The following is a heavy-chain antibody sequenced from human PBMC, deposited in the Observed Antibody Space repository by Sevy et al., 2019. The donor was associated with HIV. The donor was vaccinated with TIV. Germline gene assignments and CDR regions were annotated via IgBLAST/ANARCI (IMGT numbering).Heavy chain of an antibody. Sequence: GESLKISCKASGCRFTSYWIGWVRQMPGKGLEWMGITYPGDSDTRYSPSFQGQVTISADKSISTAYLQWSSLKASDTAMYYCARQYYGSGSYYNSFFDYCGRGTLVTVSS. CDR3: ARQYYGSGSYYNSFFDY. V-gene: IGHV5-51*01. J-gene: IGHJ4*02. CDR1: GCRFTSYW. D-gene: IGHD3-10*01. CDR2: TYPGDSDT.